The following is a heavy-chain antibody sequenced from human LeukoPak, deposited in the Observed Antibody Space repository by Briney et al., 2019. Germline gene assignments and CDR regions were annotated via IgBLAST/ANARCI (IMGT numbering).Heavy chain of an antibody. Sequence: GGSLRLSCAASGFTFSNAWMSWVRQAPGKGLEWVGRIKSKTDGGTTDYAAPVKGRFIISRDDSKNTLYLQMNSLRTEDTAVYXXXXXXXXXSXCYQGPFDFWGQGTLVTVSS. J-gene: IGHJ4*02. D-gene: IGHD2-2*01. CDR3: XXXXXXXSXCYQGPFDF. V-gene: IGHV3-15*01. CDR1: GFTFSNAW. CDR2: IKSKTDGGTT.